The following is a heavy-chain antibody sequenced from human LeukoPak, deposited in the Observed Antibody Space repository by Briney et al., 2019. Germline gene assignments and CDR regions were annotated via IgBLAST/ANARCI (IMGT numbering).Heavy chain of an antibody. CDR1: GYSLSDLS. CDR3: ATDRLEIYALNI. D-gene: IGHD1-1*01. V-gene: IGHV1-24*01. J-gene: IGHJ3*02. Sequence: GASVKVSCRVSGYSLSDLSIHWVRHVHGKGLEWMGGFEPEEGDHSDTIFAQNFEGRLTLTEDTLTDTAYMEFLSLTSEDTGVYCATDRLEIYALNIWGQGTMVTVSS. CDR2: FEPEEGDHSDT.